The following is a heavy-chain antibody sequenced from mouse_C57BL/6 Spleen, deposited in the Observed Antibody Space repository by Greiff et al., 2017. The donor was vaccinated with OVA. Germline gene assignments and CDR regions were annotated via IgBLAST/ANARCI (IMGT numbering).Heavy chain of an antibody. V-gene: IGHV1-52*01. D-gene: IGHD2-2*01. Sequence: VQLQQPGAELVRPGSSVKLSCKASGYTFTSYWMHWVKQRPIQGLEWIGNIDPSDSETHYNQKFKDKATLTVDKSSSTAYMQLSSLISEDSAVYYCARRGYDSYFDYWGQGTTLTVSS. CDR3: ARRGYDSYFDY. CDR1: GYTFTSYW. CDR2: IDPSDSET. J-gene: IGHJ2*01.